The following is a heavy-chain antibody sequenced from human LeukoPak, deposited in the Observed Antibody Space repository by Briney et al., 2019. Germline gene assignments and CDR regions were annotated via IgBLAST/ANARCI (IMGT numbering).Heavy chain of an antibody. D-gene: IGHD3-3*01. CDR2: INHSGST. Sequence: SETLSLTCAVYGGSFSGYYWSWIRQPPGKGLKWIGEINHSGSTNYNPSLKSRVTISVDTSKNQFSLKLSSVTAADTAVYYCAREIRYDFWSGYSYYFDYWGQGTLVTVSS. J-gene: IGHJ4*02. CDR3: AREIRYDFWSGYSYYFDY. CDR1: GGSFSGYY. V-gene: IGHV4-34*01.